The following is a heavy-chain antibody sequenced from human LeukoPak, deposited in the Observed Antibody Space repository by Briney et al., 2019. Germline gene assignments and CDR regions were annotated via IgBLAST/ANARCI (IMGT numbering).Heavy chain of an antibody. CDR2: ISYSGDST. CDR3: ARDQRSYFTGSGSYYKVGRLDF. CDR1: GFTFSSYA. J-gene: IGHJ4*02. D-gene: IGHD3-10*01. V-gene: IGHV3-23*01. Sequence: GGSLRLSCAASGFTFSSYAMSWVRQAPGKGLEWVSSISYSGDSTYYAGSVKGRFTISRDNSENTVYLQMNSLRADDTAVYYCARDQRSYFTGSGSYYKVGRLDFWGQGTLITVSS.